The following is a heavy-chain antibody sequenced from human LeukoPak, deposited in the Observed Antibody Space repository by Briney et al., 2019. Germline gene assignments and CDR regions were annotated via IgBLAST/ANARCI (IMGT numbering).Heavy chain of an antibody. CDR3: ARGGLRFLEWLQRHAFDI. J-gene: IGHJ3*02. V-gene: IGHV3-23*01. Sequence: GGSLRLSCAASGFTFSSYAMSWVRQAPGKGLEWVSAISGSGGSTYYADSVKGRFTISRDNSKNTLYLQMNSLRAEDTAVYYCARGGLRFLEWLQRHAFDIWGQGTMVTVSS. CDR2: ISGSGGST. D-gene: IGHD3-3*01. CDR1: GFTFSSYA.